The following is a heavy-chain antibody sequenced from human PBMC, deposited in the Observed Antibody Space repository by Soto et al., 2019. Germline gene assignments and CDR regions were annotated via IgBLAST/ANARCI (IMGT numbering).Heavy chain of an antibody. CDR3: VRVGGCCSGGSCTLRYFYGMGV. V-gene: IGHV3-74*01. J-gene: IGHJ6*02. CDR1: GFTFSKFW. Sequence: EVQLVESGGGLDQPGGSLRVSCAASGFTFSKFWMHWVRQAPGMGLDWVSRINSAGSDTNYADSVKGRFTISRDNAKNKLDLQMTSLRAEDTAVYYCVRVGGCCSGGSCTLRYFYGMGVWGQGTTVTVSS. D-gene: IGHD2-15*01. CDR2: INSAGSDT.